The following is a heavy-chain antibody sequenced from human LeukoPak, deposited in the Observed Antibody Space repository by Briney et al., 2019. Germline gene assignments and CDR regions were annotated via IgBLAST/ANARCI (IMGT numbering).Heavy chain of an antibody. D-gene: IGHD6-13*01. CDR2: INHSGST. CDR1: GGSFSGYY. CDR3: ARGVAAAANWFDP. J-gene: IGHJ5*02. V-gene: IGHV4-34*01. Sequence: PSETLSLTCAVYGGSFSGYYWSWIRQPPGKGLEWIGEINHSGSTNYNPSLKSRVTISVDTCKNQFSLKLSSVTAADTAVYYCARGVAAAANWFDPWGQGTLVTVSS.